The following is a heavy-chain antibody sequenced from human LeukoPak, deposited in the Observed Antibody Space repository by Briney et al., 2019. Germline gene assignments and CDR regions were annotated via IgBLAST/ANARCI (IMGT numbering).Heavy chain of an antibody. V-gene: IGHV3-15*07. CDR1: GFTFSNAW. CDR3: TTGYDSSGYYHLLDY. Sequence: GGSLRLSCAASGFTFSNAWMNWVRQAPGKGLEWVGRIKSKTDGGTTDYAAPVKGRFTISRDDSKNTLYLQMNSLKTEDTAVYYCTTGYDSSGYYHLLDYWGQGTLVTVSS. J-gene: IGHJ4*02. CDR2: IKSKTDGGTT. D-gene: IGHD3-22*01.